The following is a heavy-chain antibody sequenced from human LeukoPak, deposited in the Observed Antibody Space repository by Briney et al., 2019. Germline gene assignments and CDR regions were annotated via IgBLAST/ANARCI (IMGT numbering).Heavy chain of an antibody. CDR1: GFTFSDYW. CDR3: ARGSASYYGFFDY. V-gene: IGHV3-74*01. D-gene: IGHD4-17*01. Sequence: PGGCLRLSCAASGFTFSDYWMYWVRRAPGKGLMWVSRISSDGSSTTYADSVKGRFTISRDNAKNTLYLQMSSLRADDTAVYYCARGSASYYGFFDYWGQGTLVTVSA. CDR2: ISSDGSST. J-gene: IGHJ4*02.